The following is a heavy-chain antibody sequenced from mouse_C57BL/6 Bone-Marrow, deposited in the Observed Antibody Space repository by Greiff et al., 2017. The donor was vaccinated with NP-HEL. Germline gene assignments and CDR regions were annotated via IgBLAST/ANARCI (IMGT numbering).Heavy chain of an antibody. Sequence: QVQLQQSDAELVKPGASVKISCKVSGYTFTDHTIHWMKQRPEQGLEWIGYIYPRVGSTKYNEKFKGKATLTADKSSSTAYMQLSSLTSEDSAIYFCAREDPSYYYGSSYTWFAYWGQGTLVTVSA. D-gene: IGHD1-1*01. CDR1: GYTFTDHT. CDR2: IYPRVGST. V-gene: IGHV1-78*01. CDR3: AREDPSYYYGSSYTWFAY. J-gene: IGHJ3*01.